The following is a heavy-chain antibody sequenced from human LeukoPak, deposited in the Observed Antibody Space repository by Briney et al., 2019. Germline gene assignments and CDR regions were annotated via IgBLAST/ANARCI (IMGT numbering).Heavy chain of an antibody. D-gene: IGHD1-26*01. V-gene: IGHV1-2*06. J-gene: IGHJ5*02. CDR1: GYTLTGYY. CDR3: ARVGGSYNWFDP. Sequence: ATVKVSCKASGYTLTGYYMHWVRQAPGQGLEWMGRINPNSGDTNYAQKFQGRVTITADESTSTAYMELSSLRSEDTAVYYCARVGGSYNWFDPWGQGTLVTVSS. CDR2: INPNSGDT.